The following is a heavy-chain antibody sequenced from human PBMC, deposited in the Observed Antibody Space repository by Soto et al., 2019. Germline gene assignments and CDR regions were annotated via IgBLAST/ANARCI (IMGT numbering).Heavy chain of an antibody. CDR1: GDSVPSNSAA. V-gene: IGHV6-1*01. J-gene: IGHJ5*02. CDR2: TYYRSKWYN. D-gene: IGHD2-15*01. Sequence: SQTLSLTCAISGDSVPSNSAAWDWIRQSPSGGLEWLGRTYYRSKWYNDYAVSVKSRITINPDTSKNQFSLQLNSVTPEDTAVYYCARDWIDIVVVVAAPNWFDPWGQGTLVTVSS. CDR3: ARDWIDIVVVVAAPNWFDP.